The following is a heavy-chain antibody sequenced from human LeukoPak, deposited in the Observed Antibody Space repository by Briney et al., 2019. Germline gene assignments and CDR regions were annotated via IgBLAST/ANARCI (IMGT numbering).Heavy chain of an antibody. CDR2: VDSNGRS. CDR1: GDSIIKHP. CDR3: ARAGLTQYSMDNWFRP. V-gene: IGHV4-4*07. D-gene: IGHD2/OR15-2a*01. J-gene: IGHJ5*02. Sequence: SETLSLTCTVSGDSIIKHPHNWVRQPAGQGLEWIGRVDSNGRSNRNPSMQRGVAMSADETKKQMCLTTPPVTAADTAVYYCARAGLTQYSMDNWFRPWGQGMLVTVSS.